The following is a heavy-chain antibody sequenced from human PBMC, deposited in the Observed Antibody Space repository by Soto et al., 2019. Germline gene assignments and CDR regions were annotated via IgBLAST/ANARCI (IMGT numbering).Heavy chain of an antibody. V-gene: IGHV3-49*03. J-gene: IGHJ6*02. CDR2: IRSKAYDKTT. Sequence: GGSLRLACTASGFTFGDYAMSWFRQAPGKGLEWVGFIRSKAYDKTTKYAASVKGRFSISRDDSKSIAYLQMYSLKTEDTAVYYCTRWRLDGMDVWGQGTTVTLSS. D-gene: IGHD6-25*01. CDR3: TRWRLDGMDV. CDR1: GFTFGDYA.